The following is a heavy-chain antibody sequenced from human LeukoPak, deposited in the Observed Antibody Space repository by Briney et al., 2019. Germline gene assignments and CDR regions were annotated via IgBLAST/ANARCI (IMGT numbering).Heavy chain of an antibody. CDR2: ISSSSSYI. Sequence: KTGGSLRLSCAASGFTFSSYSMNWVRQAPGKGLEWVSSISSSSSYIYYADSVKGRFTISRDNAKNSLYLQMNSLRGEDTAVYYCARADYDSSGYPDYWGQGTLVTVSS. CDR3: ARADYDSSGYPDY. J-gene: IGHJ4*02. V-gene: IGHV3-21*01. D-gene: IGHD3-22*01. CDR1: GFTFSSYS.